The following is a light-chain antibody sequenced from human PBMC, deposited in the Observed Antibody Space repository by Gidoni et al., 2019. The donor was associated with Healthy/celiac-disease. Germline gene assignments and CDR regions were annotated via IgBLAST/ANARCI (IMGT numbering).Light chain of an antibody. CDR2: AAS. Sequence: DIQMTQSPYSLSASVGDRITITCRASQSISSYLNWFQQKPGEAPKLLIYAASSLQSGVPSRFSGSGSGTDFTLTISSLQPEDFATYYCQQSYSTPWTFGQGTKVEIK. J-gene: IGKJ1*01. CDR3: QQSYSTPWT. V-gene: IGKV1-39*01. CDR1: QSISSY.